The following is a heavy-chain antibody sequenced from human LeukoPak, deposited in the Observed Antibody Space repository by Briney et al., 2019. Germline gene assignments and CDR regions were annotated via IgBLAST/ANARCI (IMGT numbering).Heavy chain of an antibody. V-gene: IGHV4-39*01. Sequence: SETLSLTCTVSGGSISSSSYYWRWIRQPPGKGLEWIGSIYYSGSTYYNPSLKSRVTISVDTSKNQFSLKLSSVNAADTAVYYCARRAIFGGDWFDPWGQGTLVTVSS. D-gene: IGHD3-3*01. J-gene: IGHJ5*02. CDR1: GGSISSSSYY. CDR3: ARRAIFGGDWFDP. CDR2: IYYSGST.